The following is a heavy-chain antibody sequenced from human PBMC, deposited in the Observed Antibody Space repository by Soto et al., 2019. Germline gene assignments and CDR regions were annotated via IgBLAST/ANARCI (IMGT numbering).Heavy chain of an antibody. CDR2: IYHSGST. J-gene: IGHJ5*02. Sequence: QLQLQESGSGLVKPSQTLSLTCAVSGGSISSGGYSWSWIRQPPGKGLEWIGYIYHSGSTYYNPSPXRXXTTSVARSKTQFSLKLSSVTAAGTAVYYCARTPTPWGQGTLVTVSS. CDR1: GGSISSGGYS. CDR3: ARTPTP. V-gene: IGHV4-30-2*01. D-gene: IGHD1-26*01.